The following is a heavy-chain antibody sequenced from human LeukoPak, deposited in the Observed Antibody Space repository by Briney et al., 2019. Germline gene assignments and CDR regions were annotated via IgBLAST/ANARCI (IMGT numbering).Heavy chain of an antibody. CDR1: GYTLTELS. CDR3: ATLTIAVAARDVDY. D-gene: IGHD6-19*01. J-gene: IGHJ4*02. Sequence: GASVKVSCKVSGYTLTELSMHWVRQAPGKGLEWMGGFDPEDGETIYAQKFQGRVTMAEDTSTDTAYMELSSLRSEDTAVYYCATLTIAVAARDVDYWGQGTLATVSS. V-gene: IGHV1-24*01. CDR2: FDPEDGET.